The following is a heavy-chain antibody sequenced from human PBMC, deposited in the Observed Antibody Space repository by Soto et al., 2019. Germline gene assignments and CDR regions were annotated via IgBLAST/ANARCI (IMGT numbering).Heavy chain of an antibody. Sequence: PGQSLKISCNGCGYSFTRNWMNWVSQMPGKGLEWMGRIDPSDSQSNYNPSFQGHVTISADKSTSSAYLQWNSLKASDTAVYYCARDRQYYHFWSGYQNEGPYDMDVWRQGTTVTVSS. D-gene: IGHD3-3*02. CDR3: ARDRQYYHFWSGYQNEGPYDMDV. CDR1: GYSFTRNW. J-gene: IGHJ6*02. CDR2: IDPSDSQS. V-gene: IGHV5-10-1*01.